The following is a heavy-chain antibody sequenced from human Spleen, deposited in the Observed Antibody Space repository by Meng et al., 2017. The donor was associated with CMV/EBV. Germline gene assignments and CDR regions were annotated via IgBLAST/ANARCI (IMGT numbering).Heavy chain of an antibody. J-gene: IGHJ4*02. V-gene: IGHV4-30-4*08. Sequence: LRLSCTVSGGSIGSGDYYWGWIRQPPGKGLEWIGYIYYSGSTYYNPSLKSRVTISVDTSKNQFSLKLSSVTAADTAVYYCARDKTFDYWGQGTLVTVSS. CDR2: IYYSGST. CDR1: GGSIGSGDYY. CDR3: ARDKTFDY.